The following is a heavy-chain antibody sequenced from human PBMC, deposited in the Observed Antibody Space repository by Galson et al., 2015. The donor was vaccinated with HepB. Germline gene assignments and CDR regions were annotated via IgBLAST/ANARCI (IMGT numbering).Heavy chain of an antibody. CDR2: INPNSGGT. CDR1: GYTFTGYY. Sequence: SVKVSCKASGYTFTGYYMHWVRQAPGQGLEWMGRINPNSGGTNYAQKFQGRVTMTRDTSISTAYMELSRLRSDDTAVYYCARGNDIVVVPAALLHFDYWGQGTLVTVSS. J-gene: IGHJ4*02. CDR3: ARGNDIVVVPAALLHFDY. V-gene: IGHV1-2*06. D-gene: IGHD2-2*01.